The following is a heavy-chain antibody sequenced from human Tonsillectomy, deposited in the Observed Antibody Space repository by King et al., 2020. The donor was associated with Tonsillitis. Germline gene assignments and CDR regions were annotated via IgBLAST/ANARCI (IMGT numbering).Heavy chain of an antibody. CDR2: INPNSGGT. Sequence: VQLVQSGAEVKKPEASVKVSCKASGYTFTGYYMHWVRQAPGQGLEWMGWINPNSGGTNYAQKFQGWVTMTRDTSISTAYMELSRLRSDDTAVYYCARGGITDFWSGYRDNYYFDYWGQGTLVTVSS. CDR3: ARGGITDFWSGYRDNYYFDY. CDR1: GYTFTGYY. J-gene: IGHJ4*02. V-gene: IGHV1-2*04. D-gene: IGHD3-3*01.